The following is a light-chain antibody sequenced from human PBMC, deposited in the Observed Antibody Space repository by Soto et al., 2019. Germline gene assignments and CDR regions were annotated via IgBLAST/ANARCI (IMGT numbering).Light chain of an antibody. J-gene: IGKJ1*01. CDR2: GAS. CDR3: QQYGSSRWT. Sequence: DIVLTQSPGTLSLSPGERATLSCRASQIVSSSYLAWYQQRPGQAPRLLIYGASSRVTGVPDRFSGSGSGTDFTLTISRLEPEDFAVYYCQQYGSSRWTFGQGTKVDI. CDR1: QIVSSSY. V-gene: IGKV3-20*01.